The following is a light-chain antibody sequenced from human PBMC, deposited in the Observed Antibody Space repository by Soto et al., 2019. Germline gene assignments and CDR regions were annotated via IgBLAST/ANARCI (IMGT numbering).Light chain of an antibody. J-gene: IGKJ1*01. V-gene: IGKV3-20*01. CDR2: GTS. Sequence: EIVLTQSPGTLSLSPGERATLSCRASQSLTSRYLAWYRQKPGQAPRLLIYGTSSRATGIPDRFSGSGSGTDFTLTISRLEPEDFAVYYCQQYGSSPGWTFGQGTKVDI. CDR3: QQYGSSPGWT. CDR1: QSLTSRY.